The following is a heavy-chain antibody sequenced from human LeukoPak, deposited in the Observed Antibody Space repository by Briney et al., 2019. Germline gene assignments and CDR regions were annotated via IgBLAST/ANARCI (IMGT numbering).Heavy chain of an antibody. V-gene: IGHV3-7*04. CDR2: IKQDGSEQ. CDR3: ARVKGDAFDI. Sequence: GRSLRPACAPSGSTSSRYWRTSVRPEPGKGLEWVATIKQDGSEQYYVDSVRGRFTISRDNAKNSLYLQMNSLRAEDTGVYYCARVKGDAFDIWGQGTVVTVSS. CDR1: GSTSSRYW. J-gene: IGHJ3*02.